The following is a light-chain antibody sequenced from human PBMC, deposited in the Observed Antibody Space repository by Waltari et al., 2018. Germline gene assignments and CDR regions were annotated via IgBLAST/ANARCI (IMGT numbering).Light chain of an antibody. CDR2: DAS. J-gene: IGKJ4*01. V-gene: IGKV1-33*01. Sequence: DTQMTQSPSSLPAPVGERVTITCQASQDISDYLHWFQQKPGEAPNHLIYDASNLESGVPSRVSGSGSGTHFTLTIPNLQPEDCATYYCQQYDNLPLTFGGGTKVQI. CDR1: QDISDY. CDR3: QQYDNLPLT.